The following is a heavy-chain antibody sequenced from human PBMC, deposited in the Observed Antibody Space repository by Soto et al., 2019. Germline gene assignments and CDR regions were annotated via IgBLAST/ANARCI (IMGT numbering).Heavy chain of an antibody. CDR2: ISGSGGST. CDR3: AKDPMYYYGSGIDNWFDP. Sequence: GGSLRLSCAASGFTFISYAMSWVRQAPGKGLEWVSAISGSGGSTYYADSVKGRFTISRDNSKNTLYLQMNSLRAEDTAVYYCAKDPMYYYGSGIDNWFDPWGQGTLVTVSS. V-gene: IGHV3-23*01. J-gene: IGHJ5*02. D-gene: IGHD3-10*01. CDR1: GFTFISYA.